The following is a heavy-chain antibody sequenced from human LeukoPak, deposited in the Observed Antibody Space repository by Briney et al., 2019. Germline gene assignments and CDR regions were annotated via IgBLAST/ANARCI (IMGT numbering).Heavy chain of an antibody. D-gene: IGHD3-3*01. CDR3: ATYDPFDY. Sequence: GGSLRLSCAASGFTFSSYAMHWVRQAPGKGLEWVAVISYDGSNKYYVDSVKGRFTISRDNSKNTLYLQMNSLRAEDTAVYYCATYDPFDYWGQGTLVTVSS. CDR1: GFTFSSYA. V-gene: IGHV3-30-3*01. CDR2: ISYDGSNK. J-gene: IGHJ4*02.